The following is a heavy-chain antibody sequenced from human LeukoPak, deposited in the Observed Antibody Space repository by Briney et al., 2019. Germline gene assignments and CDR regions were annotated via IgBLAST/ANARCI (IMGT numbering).Heavy chain of an antibody. V-gene: IGHV4-59*01. D-gene: IGHD3-10*01. CDR2: IYYSGST. CDR3: ARGVYYGSGSYYRARWYNMDV. CDR1: GGSISSYY. Sequence: SETLSLTCTVSGGSISSYYWSWIRQPPGEGLEWIGYIYYSGSTNYNPSLKSRVTISVDTSKNQFSLKLSSVTAADTAVYYCARGVYYGSGSYYRARWYNMDVWGIGTTVTVSS. J-gene: IGHJ6*03.